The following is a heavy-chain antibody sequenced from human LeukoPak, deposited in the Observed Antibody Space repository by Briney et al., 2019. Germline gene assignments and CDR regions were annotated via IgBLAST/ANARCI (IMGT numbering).Heavy chain of an antibody. D-gene: IGHD3-9*01. J-gene: IGHJ5*02. CDR1: GYTFTSYA. CDR2: INAGNGNT. V-gene: IGHV1-3*01. Sequence: ASVKVSCKASGYTFTSYAMHWVRQAPGQRLEWMGWINAGNGNTKYSQKFQGRVTITRDTSASTAYMELSSLRSEDTAVYYCARDPQRYDILTGYYSNWFDPWGQGTLVTVSS. CDR3: ARDPQRYDILTGYYSNWFDP.